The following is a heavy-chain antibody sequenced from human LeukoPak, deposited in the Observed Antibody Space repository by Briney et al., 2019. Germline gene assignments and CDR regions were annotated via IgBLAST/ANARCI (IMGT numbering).Heavy chain of an antibody. CDR2: MKEDGSDI. Sequence: SGGSLRLSCVASGFSFSSYTMSWVRQAPGKGLEWVAKMKEDGSDIHYVDSVKGRFTICRDNAKNSLCLRMSSLRVEDTAVYYCARGGARYLDSWGQGILVTISS. V-gene: IGHV3-7*01. CDR1: GFSFSSYT. CDR3: ARGGARYLDS. D-gene: IGHD3-9*01. J-gene: IGHJ4*02.